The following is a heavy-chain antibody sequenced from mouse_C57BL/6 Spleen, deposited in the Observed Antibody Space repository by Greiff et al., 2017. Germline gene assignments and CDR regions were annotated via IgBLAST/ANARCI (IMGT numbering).Heavy chain of an antibody. Sequence: VQLQQPGAELVRPGSSVKLSCKASGYTFTSYWMHWVKQRPIQGLEWIGNIDPSDSETHYNQKFKDKATLTVDKSSSTAYMQLSSLTSEDSAVYYCARDYYGSSDGYFDVWGTGTTVTVSS. V-gene: IGHV1-52*01. D-gene: IGHD1-1*01. CDR2: IDPSDSET. J-gene: IGHJ1*03. CDR1: GYTFTSYW. CDR3: ARDYYGSSDGYFDV.